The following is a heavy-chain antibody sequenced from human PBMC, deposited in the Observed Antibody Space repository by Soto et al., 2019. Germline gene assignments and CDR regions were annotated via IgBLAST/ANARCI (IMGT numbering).Heavy chain of an antibody. CDR3: ARSLNWYSSGWAPFDY. J-gene: IGHJ4*02. Sequence: GESQKISDERCGYSFTSYWRGWVRQMPGKGLEWMGIIYPGDSDTRYSPSFQGQVTISADKSISTAYLQWSSLKASDTAMYYCARSLNWYSSGWAPFDYWGQGTLVTVSS. D-gene: IGHD6-19*01. CDR2: IYPGDSDT. V-gene: IGHV5-51*01. CDR1: GYSFTSYW.